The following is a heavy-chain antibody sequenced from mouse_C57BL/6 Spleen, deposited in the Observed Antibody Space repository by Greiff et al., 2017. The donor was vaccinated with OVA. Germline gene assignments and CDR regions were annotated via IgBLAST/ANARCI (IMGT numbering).Heavy chain of an antibody. J-gene: IGHJ3*01. D-gene: IGHD1-1*02. V-gene: IGHV1-15*01. CDR2: IDPETGGT. CDR3: TRRGSYWFAY. CDR1: GYTFTDYE. Sequence: VQLQQSGAELVRPGASVTLSCKASGYTFTDYEMHWVKQTPVHGLEWIGAIDPETGGTAYNQKFKGKAILTADKSSSTAYMELRSLTSEDSAVYYCTRRGSYWFAYWGQGTLVTVSA.